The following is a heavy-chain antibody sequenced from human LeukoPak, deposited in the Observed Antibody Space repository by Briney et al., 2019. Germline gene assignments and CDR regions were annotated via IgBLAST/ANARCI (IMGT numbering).Heavy chain of an antibody. D-gene: IGHD6-13*01. Sequence: SETLSLTCTVSGDSISSGGYYWTWIRQHPGKGLEWIGNVFTSGNTYYNPSLKGRIFTSVDTSKSQFSLRLTSVTAADTAVYSCARAALRGDSFDFWGQGLQVTVSS. CDR2: VFTSGNT. CDR1: GDSISSGGYY. CDR3: ARAALRGDSFDF. V-gene: IGHV4-31*03. J-gene: IGHJ4*02.